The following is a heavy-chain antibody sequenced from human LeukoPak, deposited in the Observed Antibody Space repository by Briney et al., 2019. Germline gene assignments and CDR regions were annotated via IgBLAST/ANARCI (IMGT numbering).Heavy chain of an antibody. CDR3: ARDPYYRVAVAGTREGDD. CDR2: ISSSGSTI. CDR1: GFTFSGHS. V-gene: IGHV3-48*03. Sequence: GGSLRLSCAASGFTFSGHSMNWVRQAPGKGLEWVSYISSSGSTIYYADSVKGRFTISRDNAKNSLYLQMNSLRAEDTAVYYCARDPYYRVAVAGTREGDDWGQGTLVTVSS. D-gene: IGHD6-19*01. J-gene: IGHJ4*02.